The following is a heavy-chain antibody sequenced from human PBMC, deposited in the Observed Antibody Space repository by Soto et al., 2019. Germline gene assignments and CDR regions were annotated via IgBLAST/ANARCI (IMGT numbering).Heavy chain of an antibody. J-gene: IGHJ4*02. CDR1: GYTFNTYG. Sequence: ASVKVSCKASGYTFNTYGISWVRQAPGQGLEWMGWIGTFNGETRYAQKFQARVTVTTDTSTTTGYMELRSLRSDDTAVYYCARDVGYCSSSTCLIDHWGQGTLVTVSS. D-gene: IGHD2-2*01. CDR2: IGTFNGET. CDR3: ARDVGYCSSSTCLIDH. V-gene: IGHV1-18*01.